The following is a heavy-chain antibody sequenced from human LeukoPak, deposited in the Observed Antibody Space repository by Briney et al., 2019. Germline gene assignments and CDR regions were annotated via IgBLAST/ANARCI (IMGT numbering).Heavy chain of an antibody. CDR2: INTNTGNP. J-gene: IGHJ4*02. V-gene: IGHV7-4-1*02. CDR1: GYTFTSYA. Sequence: ASMKVSCKASGYTFTSYAMNWVRQAPGQGLEWMGWINTNTGNPTYAQGFTGRFVFSLDTSVSTAYLQISSLKAEDTAVYYCARDLMNYDILTGYPLDYWGQGTLVTVSS. CDR3: ARDLMNYDILTGYPLDY. D-gene: IGHD3-9*01.